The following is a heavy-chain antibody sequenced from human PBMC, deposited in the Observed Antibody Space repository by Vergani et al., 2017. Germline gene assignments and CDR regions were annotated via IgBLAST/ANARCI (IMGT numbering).Heavy chain of an antibody. CDR2: ISYDGSNK. V-gene: IGHV3-30*18. Sequence: QVQLVESGGGVVQPGRSLRLSCEASGFTLSSYGRHWVRQAPGKGLGWVAVISYDGSNKYYADSVKGRFTISRDNSKNTLYLQMNSLRAEDTAVYYCAKDEGSGWYDYAGQGTLVSVSS. CDR1: GFTLSSYG. CDR3: AKDEGSGWYDY. J-gene: IGHJ4*02. D-gene: IGHD6-19*01.